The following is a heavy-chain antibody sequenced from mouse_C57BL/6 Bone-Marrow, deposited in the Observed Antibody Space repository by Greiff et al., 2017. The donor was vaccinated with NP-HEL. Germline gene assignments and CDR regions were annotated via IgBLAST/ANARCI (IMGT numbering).Heavy chain of an antibody. CDR1: GYSITSGYY. CDR2: ISYDGSN. Sequence: ESGPGLVKPSQSLSLTCSVTGYSITSGYYWNWIRQFPGNKLEWMGYISYDGSNNYNPSLKNRISITRDTSKNQFFLKLNSVTTEDTATYYCARKADYYGSTFLDYWGQGTTLTVSS. CDR3: ARKADYYGSTFLDY. J-gene: IGHJ2*01. V-gene: IGHV3-6*01. D-gene: IGHD1-1*01.